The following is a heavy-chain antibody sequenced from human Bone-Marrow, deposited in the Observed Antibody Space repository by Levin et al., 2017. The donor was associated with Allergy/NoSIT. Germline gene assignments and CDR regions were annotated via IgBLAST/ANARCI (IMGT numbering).Heavy chain of an antibody. CDR3: ARHHRSGDAGQGIDY. J-gene: IGHJ4*02. V-gene: IGHV5-51*01. CDR1: GYIFDIYW. Sequence: ASVKVSCKVSGYIFDIYWIGWVRQLPGKGLEWMGIIYPRDSDTRYSPSFEGQVTISADNSIATSYLQWSGLKASDTAIYYCARHHRSGDAGQGIDYWGQGTQVTVSS. CDR2: IYPRDSDT. D-gene: IGHD1-14*01.